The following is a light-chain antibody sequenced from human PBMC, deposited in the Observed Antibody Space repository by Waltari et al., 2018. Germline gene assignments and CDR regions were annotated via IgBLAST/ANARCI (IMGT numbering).Light chain of an antibody. CDR1: QSISSW. Sequence: DIQMTQSPSTLSVSVGDRVTITCQASQSISSWLAWYQQKPGKAPKLQIYKASSLENGVPSRFSGSGSGTEFTLTISSLQPDDFATYYCQHYNFFSPWTFGQGTKVEIK. V-gene: IGKV1-5*03. J-gene: IGKJ1*01. CDR3: QHYNFFSPWT. CDR2: KAS.